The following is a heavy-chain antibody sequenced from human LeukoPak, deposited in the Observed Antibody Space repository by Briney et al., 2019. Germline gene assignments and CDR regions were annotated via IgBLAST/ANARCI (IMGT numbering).Heavy chain of an antibody. Sequence: GASLRLSCAASGFTFSTYSMNWVRQAPGKGLEWVSYISSGSSTIYYADSVKGRFTISRDNAKNSLYLQMNSLRAEDTAVYYCARDPAGAGIYYDYWGQGTLVTVSS. CDR1: GFTFSTYS. D-gene: IGHD6-19*01. CDR3: ARDPAGAGIYYDY. J-gene: IGHJ4*02. CDR2: ISSGSSTI. V-gene: IGHV3-48*01.